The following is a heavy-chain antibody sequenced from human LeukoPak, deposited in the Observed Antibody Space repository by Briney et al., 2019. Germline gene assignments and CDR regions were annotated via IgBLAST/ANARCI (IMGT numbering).Heavy chain of an antibody. CDR2: IGTAGDT. D-gene: IGHD5-18*01. CDR1: GFTFSSYD. V-gene: IGHV3-13*01. CDR3: ARVTAADAFDI. Sequence: PGGSLRLSCAASGFTFSSYDMHWVRHATGKGLGWVSAIGTAGDTYYPGSVKRRFTISRENAKISLYLQMNSLRAGDTAVYYCARVTAADAFDIWGQGAMVTVSS. J-gene: IGHJ3*02.